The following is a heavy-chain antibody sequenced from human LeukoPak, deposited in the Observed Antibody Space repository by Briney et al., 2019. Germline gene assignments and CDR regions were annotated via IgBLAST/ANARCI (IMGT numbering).Heavy chain of an antibody. D-gene: IGHD3-9*01. V-gene: IGHV4-39*01. Sequence: SETLSLTCTVSGGSISSSSYYWGWIRQPPGKGLEWIGSIYYSGSTYYNPSRKSRITISVDTSNNQFSLNLSSVTAADTGVYYCARLGKRLRYFDWLNKGEDYWGQGTLVTVSS. J-gene: IGHJ4*02. CDR3: ARLGKRLRYFDWLNKGEDY. CDR1: GGSISSSSYY. CDR2: IYYSGST.